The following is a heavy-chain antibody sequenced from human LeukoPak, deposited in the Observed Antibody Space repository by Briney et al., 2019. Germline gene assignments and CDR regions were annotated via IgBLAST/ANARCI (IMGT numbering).Heavy chain of an antibody. CDR2: ISNSGIS. Sequence: SETLSLTCSVSGDSLNFYYWSWIRQAPEKGLEWIAYISNSGISYYNPSLKSRVTISLDTSKNHFSLNLTSLTAADTAVYYCARNFARNSGDYGNDAFDVWGQGTMVSVSS. V-gene: IGHV4-59*01. CDR3: ARNFARNSGDYGNDAFDV. CDR1: GDSLNFYY. D-gene: IGHD4-17*01. J-gene: IGHJ3*01.